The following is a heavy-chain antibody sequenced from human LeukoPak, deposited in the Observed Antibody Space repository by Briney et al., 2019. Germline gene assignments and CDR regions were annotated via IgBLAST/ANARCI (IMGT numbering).Heavy chain of an antibody. CDR1: GYSFTSYW. Sequence: GESLKISCKGSGYSFTSYWIGWVRQMPGKGLEWTGIIYPGDSDTRYSPSFQGQVTISADKSISTAYLQWSSLKASDTAMYYCARTSIAVPDAFDIWGQGTMVTVSS. D-gene: IGHD6-19*01. CDR2: IYPGDSDT. CDR3: ARTSIAVPDAFDI. V-gene: IGHV5-51*01. J-gene: IGHJ3*02.